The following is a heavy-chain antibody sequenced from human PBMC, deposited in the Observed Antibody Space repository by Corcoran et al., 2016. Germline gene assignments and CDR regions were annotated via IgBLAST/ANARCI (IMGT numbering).Heavy chain of an antibody. D-gene: IGHD4-17*01. V-gene: IGHV1-69*01. J-gene: IGHJ4*02. CDR1: GGTFSSYA. CDR2: IIPIFGTA. Sequence: QVQLVQSGAEVKKPGSSVKVSCKASGGTFSSYAISWMRQAPGQGLEWMGGIIPIFGTANYAQKFQGRVTITADESTRTAYMELSSLRSEETAVYYGARDRTRGMTTGWVYWGQGTLVTVAS. CDR3: ARDRTRGMTTGWVY.